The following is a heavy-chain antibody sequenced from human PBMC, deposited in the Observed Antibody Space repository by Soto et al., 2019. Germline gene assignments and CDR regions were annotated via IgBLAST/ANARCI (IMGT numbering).Heavy chain of an antibody. D-gene: IGHD3-10*01. Sequence: EVQLLESGGGLVQPGGSLRLSCAASGFTFSSYAMSWVRQAPGKGLEWVSIIGVGGGDRYYPESVKGRFTISRDNSRYTLYLEMNSLRDEDTAVYYCARVRFGALVWGQGTLVTVSS. CDR1: GFTFSSYA. J-gene: IGHJ4*02. CDR3: ARVRFGALV. CDR2: IGVGGGDR. V-gene: IGHV3-23*01.